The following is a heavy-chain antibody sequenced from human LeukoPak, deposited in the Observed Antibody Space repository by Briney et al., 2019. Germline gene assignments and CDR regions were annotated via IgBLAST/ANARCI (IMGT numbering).Heavy chain of an antibody. CDR1: GFTFSSYG. V-gene: IGHV3-30*02. CDR2: IRYDGSNK. Sequence: GGSLRLSCAASGFTFSSYGMHWVRQAPGKGLEWVAFIRYDGSNKYYADSVKGRFTISRDNSKNTLYLQMNSLRAGDTAVYYCAKDRTVGATLPESYWGQGTLVTVSS. J-gene: IGHJ4*02. D-gene: IGHD1-26*01. CDR3: AKDRTVGATLPESY.